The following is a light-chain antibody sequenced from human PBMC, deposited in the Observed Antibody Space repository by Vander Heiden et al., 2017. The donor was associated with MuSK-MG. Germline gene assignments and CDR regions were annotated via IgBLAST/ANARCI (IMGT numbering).Light chain of an antibody. CDR3: SSYTSSSTLAVV. CDR1: SSAVGGYNY. J-gene: IGLJ2*01. CDR2: DVS. V-gene: IGLV2-14*01. Sequence: QSALTQPASVSGSPGQSITISCTVTSSAVGGYNYVSWYQQHPGTAPKLMIYDVSNRPSGVSTRFSGSKSGNTASLTISGLQAEDEADYYCSSYTSSSTLAVVFGGGTKLTVL.